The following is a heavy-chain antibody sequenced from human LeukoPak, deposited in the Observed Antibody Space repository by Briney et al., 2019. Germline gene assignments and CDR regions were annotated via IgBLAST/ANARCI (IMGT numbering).Heavy chain of an antibody. V-gene: IGHV4-59*08. D-gene: IGHD2-21*01. CDR2: IHYSGST. Sequence: SETLSLTCAVYGGSFSGYYWSWIRQPPGKGLEWIGYIHYSGSTKYSPSLKSRVTMSVDTSKNQFSLKLSSVTAADTAVYYCAKYYCTSAVCYSFDYWGQGTLVTVSS. CDR3: AKYYCTSAVCYSFDY. CDR1: GGSFSGYY. J-gene: IGHJ4*02.